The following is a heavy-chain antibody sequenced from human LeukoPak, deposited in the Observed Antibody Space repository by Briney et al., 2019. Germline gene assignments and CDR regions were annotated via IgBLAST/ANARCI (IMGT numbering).Heavy chain of an antibody. CDR2: IYWDDDK. CDR3: ARTYDGTYFDC. V-gene: IGHV2-5*02. CDR1: GFSLSTSGVG. Sequence: SGPTLVKPTQTLTLTCTFSGFSLSTSGVGVGWIRQPPGKALEWLALIYWDDDKRYSPSLKNRLTITKDTSKNQVVLTMTNMDPVDTATYYCARTYDGTYFDCWGQATLVTVSS. J-gene: IGHJ4*02. D-gene: IGHD3-16*01.